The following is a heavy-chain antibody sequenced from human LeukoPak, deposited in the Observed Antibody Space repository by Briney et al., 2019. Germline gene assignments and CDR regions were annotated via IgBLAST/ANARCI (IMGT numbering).Heavy chain of an antibody. CDR3: ARAGYSSTWYSRYFDL. CDR1: GFTFSSYD. Sequence: GGSLRLSCAASGFTFSSYDMHWVRQATGKGLEWVSGIGTAGDIYYPGSVKGRFTISRENAKNSLYLQVNSLRAGDTAVYYCARAGYSSTWYSRYFDLWGRGSLVTVSS. V-gene: IGHV3-13*01. J-gene: IGHJ2*01. D-gene: IGHD6-13*01. CDR2: IGTAGDI.